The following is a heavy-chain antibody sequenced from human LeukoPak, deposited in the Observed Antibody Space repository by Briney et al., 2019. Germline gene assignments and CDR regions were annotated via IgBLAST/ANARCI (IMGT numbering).Heavy chain of an antibody. CDR1: GFTFSSYG. V-gene: IGHV3-30*18. Sequence: GGSLRLSCAASGFTFSSYGMHWVRQAPGKGLEWVAVISYDGSNKYYADSVKGRFTISRVNSKNTLYLQMNSLRAEDTAVYYCAKDGGYYWGQGTLVTVSS. CDR3: AKDGGYY. J-gene: IGHJ4*02. D-gene: IGHD3-16*01. CDR2: ISYDGSNK.